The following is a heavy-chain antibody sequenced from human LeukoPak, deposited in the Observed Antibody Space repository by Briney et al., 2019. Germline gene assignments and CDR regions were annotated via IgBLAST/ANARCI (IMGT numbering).Heavy chain of an antibody. CDR3: ARGAYDFWSGYYTPLDY. CDR1: GGSISSYY. J-gene: IGHJ4*02. D-gene: IGHD3-3*01. V-gene: IGHV4-59*01. Sequence: SETLSLTCTVSGGSISSYYWSWIRQPPGKGLEWIGYIYYSGSTNYNPSLKSRVTISVDTSKNQFSLKLSSVTAADTAVYYCARGAYDFWSGYYTPLDYWGQGTLVTVSS. CDR2: IYYSGST.